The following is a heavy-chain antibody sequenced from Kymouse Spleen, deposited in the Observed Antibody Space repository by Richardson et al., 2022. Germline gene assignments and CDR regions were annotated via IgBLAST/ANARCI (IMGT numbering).Heavy chain of an antibody. CDR3: AKDIVVVPAAIDYYYGMDV. D-gene: IGHD2-2*02. J-gene: IGHJ6*02. CDR2: ISYDGSNK. CDR1: GFTFSSYG. Sequence: QVQLVESGGGVVQPGRSLRLSCAASGFTFSSYGMHWVRQAPGKGLEWVAVISYDGSNKYYADSVKGRFTISRDNSKNTLYLQMNSLRAEDTAVYYCAKDIVVVPAAIDYYYGMDVWGQGTTVTVSS. V-gene: IGHV3-30*18.